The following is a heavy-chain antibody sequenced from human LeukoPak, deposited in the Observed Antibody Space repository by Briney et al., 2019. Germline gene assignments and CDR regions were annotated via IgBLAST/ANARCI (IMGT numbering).Heavy chain of an antibody. J-gene: IGHJ6*02. V-gene: IGHV6-1*01. D-gene: IGHD6-19*01. CDR3: ARDSSGWYFDYYYGMDV. CDR1: GDSVSSNSAA. Sequence: SQTLSLTCAISGDSVSSNSAAWNWIRQSPSRGLEWLGRTYYRSKWYDDYAVSVKGRITINPDTSKNQFSLQLNSVTPEDTAVYYCARDSSGWYFDYYYGMDVWGQGTTVTVSS. CDR2: TYYRSKWYD.